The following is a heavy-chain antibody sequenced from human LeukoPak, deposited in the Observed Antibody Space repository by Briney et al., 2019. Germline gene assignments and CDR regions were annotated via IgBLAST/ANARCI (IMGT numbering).Heavy chain of an antibody. D-gene: IGHD3-9*01. CDR1: GYSFTSYW. CDR2: IYPGDSDT. Sequence: GESLKISCKGSGYSFTSYWIGWVRQMPGKGLEWMGIIYPGDSDTRYSPSFQGQVTISADKSIGTAYLQWSSLKASDTAMYYCASSLGPALDPIDAFDIWGQGTMVTVSS. J-gene: IGHJ3*02. V-gene: IGHV5-51*01. CDR3: ASSLGPALDPIDAFDI.